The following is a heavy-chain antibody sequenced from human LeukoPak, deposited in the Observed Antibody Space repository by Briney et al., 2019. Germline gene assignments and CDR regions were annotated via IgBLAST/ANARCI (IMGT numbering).Heavy chain of an antibody. CDR2: ISGGGGTT. CDR3: ARGERLGPDY. J-gene: IGHJ4*02. CDR1: GFTFSSYA. V-gene: IGHV3-23*01. D-gene: IGHD6-19*01. Sequence: GGSLRLSCAASGFTFSSYAMSWVRQAPGKRLEWVSAISGGGGTTYYADSVKGRFTISRDNSKNTLFLQMNSLRAEDTAVYYCARGERLGPDYWGQGTLVTVSS.